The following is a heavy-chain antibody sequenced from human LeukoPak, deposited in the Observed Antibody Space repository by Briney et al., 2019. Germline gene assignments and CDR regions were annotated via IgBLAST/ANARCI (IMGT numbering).Heavy chain of an antibody. CDR3: AKRNHYDSSGYHNVQATNAFDI. Sequence: SGPTLVKPTQTLTLTCTFSGFSLSSRGVGVGWIRQPPGKALEWLAVIYWNDDKRYSPSLKSRLTITKDTSKNQVVLTMTNMDPVDTATYYCAKRNHYDSSGYHNVQATNAFDIWGQGTMVTVSS. D-gene: IGHD3-22*01. V-gene: IGHV2-5*01. CDR2: IYWNDDK. J-gene: IGHJ3*02. CDR1: GFSLSSRGVG.